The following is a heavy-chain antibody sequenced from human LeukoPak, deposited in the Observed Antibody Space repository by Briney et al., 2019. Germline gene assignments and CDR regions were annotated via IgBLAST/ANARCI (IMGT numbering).Heavy chain of an antibody. Sequence: ASVKVSCKASGYTFTSYGISWVRQAPGQGLEWMGWISAYNGNTNYAQKLQGRVTMTTDTSTSTAYMELRSLRSDDTAVYYCATRWTVTNLPDAFDIWGQGTMVTVSS. V-gene: IGHV1-18*01. CDR2: ISAYNGNT. CDR3: ATRWTVTNLPDAFDI. D-gene: IGHD4-17*01. CDR1: GYTFTSYG. J-gene: IGHJ3*02.